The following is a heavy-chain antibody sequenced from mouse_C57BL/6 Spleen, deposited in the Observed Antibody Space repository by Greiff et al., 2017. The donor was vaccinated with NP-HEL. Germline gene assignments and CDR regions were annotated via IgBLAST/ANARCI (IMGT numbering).Heavy chain of an antibody. CDR1: GFTFTDYY. CDR3: ASLRGYAMDY. CDR2: IRNKANGYTT. J-gene: IGHJ4*01. V-gene: IGHV7-3*01. D-gene: IGHD3-2*02. Sequence: EVKLVESGGGLVQPGGSLSLSCAASGFTFTDYYMSWVRQPPGKALEWLGFIRNKANGYTTEYSASVKGRFTISRDNSQSILYLQMNALRAEDSATYYCASLRGYAMDYWGQGTSVTVSS.